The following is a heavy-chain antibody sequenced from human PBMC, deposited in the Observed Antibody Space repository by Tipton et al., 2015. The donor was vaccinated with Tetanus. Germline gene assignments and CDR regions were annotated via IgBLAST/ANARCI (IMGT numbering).Heavy chain of an antibody. CDR3: ARGTMVRGVIFLDY. J-gene: IGHJ4*02. V-gene: IGHV4-31*03. CDR1: GGSISSGGYY. CDR2: IYYSGST. D-gene: IGHD3-10*01. Sequence: TLSLTCTVSGGSISSGGYYWSWIRQHPGTGLEWIGNIYYSGSTYYNPSLKSRVTTSVDTSKNHFSLKLSSVTAADTAVYYCARGTMVRGVIFLDYWGQGTLVTVSS.